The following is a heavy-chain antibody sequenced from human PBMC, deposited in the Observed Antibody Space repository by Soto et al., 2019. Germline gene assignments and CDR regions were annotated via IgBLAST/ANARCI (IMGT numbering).Heavy chain of an antibody. D-gene: IGHD3-16*02. V-gene: IGHV1-18*01. Sequence: EASVKVSCKASGYTFTSYGISWVRQAPGQGLEWMGWISAYNGNTNYAQKLQGWVTMTRDTSISTAYMELSRLRSDDTAVYYCARDAGNYDYVWGSYRTYAFDIWGQGTMVTVSS. CDR3: ARDAGNYDYVWGSYRTYAFDI. CDR1: GYTFTSYG. CDR2: ISAYNGNT. J-gene: IGHJ3*02.